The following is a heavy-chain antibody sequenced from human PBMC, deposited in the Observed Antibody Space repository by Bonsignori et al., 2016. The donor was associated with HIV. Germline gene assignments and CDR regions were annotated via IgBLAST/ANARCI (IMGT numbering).Heavy chain of an antibody. V-gene: IGHV3-48*03. CDR2: ISSSGSTI. J-gene: IGHJ6*03. CDR3: ARVVEDIVVVPAAPLYYYYMDV. Sequence: WIRQPPGKGLEWVSYISSSGSTIYYADSVKGRFTISRDNAKNSLYLQMNSLRAEDTAVYYCARVVEDIVVVPAAPLYYYYMDVWGKGTTVTVSS. D-gene: IGHD2-2*01.